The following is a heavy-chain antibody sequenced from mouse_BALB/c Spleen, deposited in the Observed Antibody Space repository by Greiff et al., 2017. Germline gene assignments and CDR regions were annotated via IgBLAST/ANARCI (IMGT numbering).Heavy chain of an antibody. CDR3: AREDGSSLDY. CDR1: GYSITSDYA. D-gene: IGHD1-1*01. J-gene: IGHJ2*01. Sequence: EVKLEESGPGLVKPSQSLSLTCTVTGYSITSDYAWNWIRQFPGNKLEWMGYISYSGSTSYNPSLKSRISITRDTSKNQFFLQLNSVTTEDTATYYCAREDGSSLDYWGQGTTLTVSS. CDR2: ISYSGST. V-gene: IGHV3-2*02.